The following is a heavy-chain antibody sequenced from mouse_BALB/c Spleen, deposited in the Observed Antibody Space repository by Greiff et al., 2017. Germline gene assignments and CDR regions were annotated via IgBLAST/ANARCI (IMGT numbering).Heavy chain of an antibody. J-gene: IGHJ1*01. CDR1: GFTFSDYG. V-gene: IGHV5-15*02. CDR3: ARAGTWYFDV. CDR2: ISNLAYSI. Sequence: EVKLVESGGGLVQPGGSRKLSCAASGFTFSDYGMAWVRQAPGKGPEWVAFISNLAYSIYYADTVTGRFTISRENAKNTLYLEMSSLRSEDTAMYYCARAGTWYFDVWGAGTTVTVSS. D-gene: IGHD4-1*01.